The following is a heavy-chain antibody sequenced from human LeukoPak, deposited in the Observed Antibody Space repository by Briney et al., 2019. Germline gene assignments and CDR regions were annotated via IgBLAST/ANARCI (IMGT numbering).Heavy chain of an antibody. CDR3: TRVTLRGSKYNWFDP. V-gene: IGHV1-69*08. CDR1: GGTFNTHI. J-gene: IGHJ5*02. CDR2: ITPIIGTT. Sequence: GSSVKVSCTSSGGTFNTHIFNWVRRAPGQGLEWMGKITPIIGTTKYARRFQARVTITADRSTSTAYLELSGLTYDDTAVYYCTRVTLRGSKYNWFDPWGQGTPVSVSS. D-gene: IGHD1-26*01.